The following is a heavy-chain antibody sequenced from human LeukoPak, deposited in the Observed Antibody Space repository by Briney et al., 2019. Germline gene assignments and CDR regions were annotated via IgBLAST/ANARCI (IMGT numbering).Heavy chain of an antibody. CDR1: GHTFTVHY. Sequence: ASVKVSCKASGHTFTVHYIHWVRQDPGQGLEWLGWITLHSGDTHYAQKYQGRLTMTSDTSISTGYMELSGLQFDDTAVYYCAREGQLGLDNWGQGTLVTVSS. J-gene: IGHJ1*01. CDR2: ITLHSGDT. V-gene: IGHV1-2*02. CDR3: AREGQLGLDN. D-gene: IGHD1-1*01.